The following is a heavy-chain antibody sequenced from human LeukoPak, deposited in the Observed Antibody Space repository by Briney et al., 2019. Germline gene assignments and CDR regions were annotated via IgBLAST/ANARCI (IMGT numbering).Heavy chain of an antibody. V-gene: IGHV4-4*09. J-gene: IGHJ4*02. D-gene: IGHD5-24*01. Sequence: PSETLSLTCTVSGTFVSGFYWTWIRQPPGKGLEWIGFIYSTGTTSYNSSLQSRVTISVDTSKNQFSLKLKSVIAADTAIYYCGRRWRGTIDYWGQGTLVAVSS. CDR3: GRRWRGTIDY. CDR1: GTFVSGFY. CDR2: IYSTGTT.